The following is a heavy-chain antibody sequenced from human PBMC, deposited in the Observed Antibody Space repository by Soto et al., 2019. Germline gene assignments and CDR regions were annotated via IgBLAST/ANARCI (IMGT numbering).Heavy chain of an antibody. CDR3: ARWIAVAGTFDY. CDR2: ISYDGSNK. J-gene: IGHJ4*02. V-gene: IGHV3-30*03. D-gene: IGHD6-13*01. CDR1: GFTFSSYG. Sequence: GGFLRLSCAASGFTFSSYGMHWVRQAPGKGLEWVAVISYDGSNKYYADSVKGRFTISRDNSKNTLYLQMNSLRAEDTAVYYCARWIAVAGTFDYWGQGTLVTVSS.